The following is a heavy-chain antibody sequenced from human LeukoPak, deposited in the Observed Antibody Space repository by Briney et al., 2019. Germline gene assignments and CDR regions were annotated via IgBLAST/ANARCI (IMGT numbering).Heavy chain of an antibody. Sequence: ASVKVSCKASAYTFTTSYINWVRQAPGQGLEWMGWVSAYNGKTSYAQRFQGRVTMTTDSSTSTAYMDLASLRSDDTAVYYCARGGTFYPSIDYWGQGTLVTVSS. V-gene: IGHV1-18*01. J-gene: IGHJ4*02. CDR3: ARGGTFYPSIDY. D-gene: IGHD1-26*01. CDR1: AYTFTTSY. CDR2: VSAYNGKT.